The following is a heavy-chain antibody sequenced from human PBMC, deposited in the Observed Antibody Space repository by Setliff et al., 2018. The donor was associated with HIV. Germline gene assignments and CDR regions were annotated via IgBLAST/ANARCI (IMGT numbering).Heavy chain of an antibody. CDR1: GFTFSSYS. V-gene: IGHV3-23*01. CDR2: ISGSGVST. J-gene: IGHJ4*02. Sequence: PGGSLRLSCAASGFTFSSYSMNWVRQAPGKGLEWVSAISGSGVSTYSADSVKGRFTISRDNSKNTLYLQLTSLRAEDTAVYYCATSPAAVTPRYFDFWGQGTLVTVSS. CDR3: ATSPAAVTPRYFDF. D-gene: IGHD4-17*01.